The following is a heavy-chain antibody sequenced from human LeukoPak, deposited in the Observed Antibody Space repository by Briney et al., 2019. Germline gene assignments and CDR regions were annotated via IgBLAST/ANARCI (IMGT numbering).Heavy chain of an antibody. V-gene: IGHV3-21*01. J-gene: IGHJ6*03. D-gene: IGHD6-19*01. CDR1: GFTFTTYW. CDR3: AREVAVAGRYYYYMDV. CDR2: ISTSSSYI. Sequence: GGSLRLSCAASGFTFTTYWMSWVRQAPGKGLEWVSFISTSSSYIYYADSVKGRFTISRDNAKNSLYLQMNSLRAEDTAVYYCAREVAVAGRYYYYMDVRGKGTTVTVSS.